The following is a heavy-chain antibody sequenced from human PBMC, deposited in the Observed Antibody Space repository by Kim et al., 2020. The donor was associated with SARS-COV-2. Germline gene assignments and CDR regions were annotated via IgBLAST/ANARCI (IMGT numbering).Heavy chain of an antibody. D-gene: IGHD3-10*01. Sequence: GGSLRLSCAASGFTFSSYAMSWVRQAPGKGLEWVSAISGSGGSTYYADSVKGRFTISRDNSKNTLYLQMNSLRAEDTAVYYCAKSQTKITMVRGVILLPFDPWGQGTLVTVSS. J-gene: IGHJ5*02. CDR1: GFTFSSYA. CDR3: AKSQTKITMVRGVILLPFDP. CDR2: ISGSGGST. V-gene: IGHV3-23*01.